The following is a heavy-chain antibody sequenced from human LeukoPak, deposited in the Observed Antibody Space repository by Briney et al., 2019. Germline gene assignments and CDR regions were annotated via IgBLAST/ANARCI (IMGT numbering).Heavy chain of an antibody. V-gene: IGHV3-33*08. J-gene: IGHJ4*02. Sequence: PGGSLRLSCAASGFTFSSYGMHWVRQAPGKGLEWVAVIWYDGSNKYYADSVKGRFTISRDNSKNTLYLQMNSLRAEDTAVYYCAREGEYCSSTSCYAFDYWGQGTLVTVSS. D-gene: IGHD2-2*01. CDR2: IWYDGSNK. CDR3: AREGEYCSSTSCYAFDY. CDR1: GFTFSSYG.